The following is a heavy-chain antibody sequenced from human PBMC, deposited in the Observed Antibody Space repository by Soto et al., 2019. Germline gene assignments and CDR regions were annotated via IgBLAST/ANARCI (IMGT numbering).Heavy chain of an antibody. D-gene: IGHD2-15*01. CDR2: ISGSGTYT. CDR3: ARDGIEIRGGSHSGLDV. CDR1: GFTFRDSY. J-gene: IGHJ6*02. V-gene: IGHV3-11*06. Sequence: PGGSLRLSCAGSGFTFRDSYITWIRQAPWKGPEWISYISGSGTYTDYADSVRGRFSVSRDNAKNSVYLQMNSLRVEDTGVYYCARDGIEIRGGSHSGLDVWGLGTTVTVCS.